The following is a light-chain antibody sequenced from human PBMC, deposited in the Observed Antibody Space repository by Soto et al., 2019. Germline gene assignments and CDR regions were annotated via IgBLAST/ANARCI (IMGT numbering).Light chain of an antibody. J-gene: IGKJ3*01. CDR2: GAS. V-gene: IGKV3-20*01. CDR3: QQYGSSPIFT. CDR1: QSVSSSY. Sequence: EIVLTQSPGTLSLSPGERATLSCRASQSVSSSYFAWYQQKPGQAPRLLIYGASSRTTVIQDRFSGSGSGTDFTITISSLEPEEFAVYYCQQYGSSPIFTFGPGTKVDIK.